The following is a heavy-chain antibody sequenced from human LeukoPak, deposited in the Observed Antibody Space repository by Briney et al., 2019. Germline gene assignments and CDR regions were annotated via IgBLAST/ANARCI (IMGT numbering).Heavy chain of an antibody. CDR1: GDSISSYY. CDR3: ARGYHDFSGYWLSYFDY. D-gene: IGHD3-22*01. V-gene: IGHV4-59*01. CDR2: IYYSGST. J-gene: IGHJ4*02. Sequence: SETLSLTCTVSGDSISSYYWTWIRQPPGKGLEWIGYIYYSGSTNYNPSLKSRVTISIDTSKNQFSLRLSSVTAADTAVYYCARGYHDFSGYWLSYFDYWGQGTLVTVSS.